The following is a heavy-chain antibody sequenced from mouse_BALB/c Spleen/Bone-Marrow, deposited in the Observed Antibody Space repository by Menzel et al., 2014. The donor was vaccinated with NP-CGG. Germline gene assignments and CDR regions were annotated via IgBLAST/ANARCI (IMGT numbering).Heavy chain of an antibody. Sequence: QVQLKQSGAELMKPGASVKISCKATGYTFSSYWIEWVKQRPGHGLEWIREVLPGSGSTNYNEKFKGKATFTADTSSNTAYMQLSSLTSEDSAVYYCAREGGLWYFDVWGAGTTVTVSS. CDR2: VLPGSGST. V-gene: IGHV1-9*01. CDR3: AREGGLWYFDV. D-gene: IGHD3-3*01. J-gene: IGHJ1*01. CDR1: GYTFSSYW.